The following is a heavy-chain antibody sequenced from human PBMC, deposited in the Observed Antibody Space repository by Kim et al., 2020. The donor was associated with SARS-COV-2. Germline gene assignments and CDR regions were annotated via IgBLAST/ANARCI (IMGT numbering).Heavy chain of an antibody. J-gene: IGHJ3*02. Sequence: ASVKVSCKASGYTFTSYDINWVRQATGQGLEWMGWMNPNSGNTGYAQKFQGRVTMTRNTSISTAYMELSSLRSEDTAVYYCARAYYYDSSGCDAFDIWGQGTMVTVSS. CDR2: MNPNSGNT. D-gene: IGHD3-22*01. V-gene: IGHV1-8*01. CDR1: GYTFTSYD. CDR3: ARAYYYDSSGCDAFDI.